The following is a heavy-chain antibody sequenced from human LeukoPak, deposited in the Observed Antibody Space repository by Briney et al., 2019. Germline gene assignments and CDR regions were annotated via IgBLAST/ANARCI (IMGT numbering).Heavy chain of an antibody. Sequence: SETQSLTCTVSGGSISGYYWSWIRQPAGKGLEWIGRIYTCGSTNYNPSLKSRVTMSVDTSKNQFSLKLTSVTAADTAVYYCARGPQDYGGHSDYNDAFDIWGQGTMVPVSS. J-gene: IGHJ3*02. CDR1: GGSISGYY. V-gene: IGHV4-4*07. D-gene: IGHD4-23*01. CDR2: IYTCGST. CDR3: ARGPQDYGGHSDYNDAFDI.